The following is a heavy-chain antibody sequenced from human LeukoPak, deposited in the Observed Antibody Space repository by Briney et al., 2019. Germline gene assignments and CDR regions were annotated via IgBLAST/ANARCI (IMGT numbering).Heavy chain of an antibody. CDR2: IYTSGST. J-gene: IGHJ6*04. CDR1: GDSISSSSYY. V-gene: IGHV4-61*02. Sequence: PSETLSLTCTVSGDSISSSSYYWSWIRQPAGKGLEWIGRIYTSGSTNYNPSLKSRVTMSVDTSKNQFSLKLSSVTAADTAVYYCARVLYDFWSGHAVDVWGKGTTVTVSS. CDR3: ARVLYDFWSGHAVDV. D-gene: IGHD3-3*01.